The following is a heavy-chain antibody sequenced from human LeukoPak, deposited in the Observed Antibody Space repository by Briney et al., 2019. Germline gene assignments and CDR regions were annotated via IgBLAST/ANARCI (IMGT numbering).Heavy chain of an antibody. D-gene: IGHD2-15*01. CDR3: AREGWAKGYFDY. CDR1: GGSISRGGYY. V-gene: IGHV4-31*03. Sequence: SETLSLTCTVSGGSISRGGYYWSWIRQHPGKGLEWIGYIYYSGSTYYNPSLKSRVTISVDTSKNQFSLKLSSVTAADTAVYYCAREGWAKGYFDYWGQGTLVTVSS. J-gene: IGHJ4*02. CDR2: IYYSGST.